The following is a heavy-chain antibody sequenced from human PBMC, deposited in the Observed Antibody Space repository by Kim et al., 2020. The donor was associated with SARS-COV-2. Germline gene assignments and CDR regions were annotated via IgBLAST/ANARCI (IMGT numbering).Heavy chain of an antibody. D-gene: IGHD6-13*01. V-gene: IGHV3-7*01. Sequence: GGSLRLSCAASGFTFSTYWMSWVRQAPGKGPEWVANINQDGSEIYYVDSVKGRFTISRDNAKNSLYLQMNSLRAQDMAVYYCARGDSCSSDYWGQGTLVTVSS. CDR3: ARGDSCSSDY. CDR1: GFTFSTYW. J-gene: IGHJ4*02. CDR2: INQDGSEI.